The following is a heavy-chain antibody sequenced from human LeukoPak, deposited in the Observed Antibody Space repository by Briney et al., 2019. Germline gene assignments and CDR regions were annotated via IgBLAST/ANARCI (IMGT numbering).Heavy chain of an antibody. CDR3: ARVLRYFDWLLSGWFDP. Sequence: PSENLSLSCAGYGVSFSCYYWGWLRQRPGEGVEWIGETNRSGRINYNPSLKRRVTIPVDTSKNQFSLKLSSVTAADTAVYYCARVLRYFDWLLSGWFDPWGQGTLVTVSS. V-gene: IGHV4-34*01. CDR2: TNRSGRI. J-gene: IGHJ5*02. CDR1: GVSFSCYY. D-gene: IGHD3-9*01.